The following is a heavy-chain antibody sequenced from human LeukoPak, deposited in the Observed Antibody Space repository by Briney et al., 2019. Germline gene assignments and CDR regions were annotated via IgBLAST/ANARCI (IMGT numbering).Heavy chain of an antibody. CDR1: GGSISSGGYY. CDR2: IYRSGST. J-gene: IGHJ6*03. Sequence: PSETLSLTCTVSGGSISSGGYYWSWIRQPPGKGLEWIGYIYRSGSTYYNPSLKSRVTISVDRSKNQFSLKLSSVTAADTAVYYCARGSLSRDFWSGYSTDSGYMDVWGKGTTVTVSS. D-gene: IGHD3-3*01. V-gene: IGHV4-30-2*01. CDR3: ARGSLSRDFWSGYSTDSGYMDV.